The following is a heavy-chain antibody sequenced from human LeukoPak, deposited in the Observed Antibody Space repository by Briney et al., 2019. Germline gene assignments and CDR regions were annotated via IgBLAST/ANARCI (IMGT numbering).Heavy chain of an antibody. CDR1: GFTFSSYG. CDR3: AKEGPHLGSDYLNFDY. CDR2: ISYDGSNK. D-gene: IGHD1-26*01. J-gene: IGHJ4*02. V-gene: IGHV3-30*18. Sequence: GGSLRLSCAASGFTFSSYGMHWVRQAPGKGLEWVAVISYDGSNKYYADSVKGRFTISRDNSKNALFLQMNSLGAEDTAKYYCAKEGPHLGSDYLNFDYWGQGTLVSVSS.